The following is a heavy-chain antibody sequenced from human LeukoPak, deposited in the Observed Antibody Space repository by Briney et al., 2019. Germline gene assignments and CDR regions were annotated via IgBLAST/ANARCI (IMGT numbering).Heavy chain of an antibody. J-gene: IGHJ4*02. CDR3: GRDSSMLRGPLVIYYFDF. D-gene: IGHD3-10*01. CDR1: EFNFNTSP. V-gene: IGHV3-23*01. Sequence: AGGSLRLSCAASEFNFNTSPMNWLRQAPGKGLEWVSTISGGGDATYYADSVKGRFTISRDNSKNTLYLQMNSLRVEDTAVYYCGRDSSMLRGPLVIYYFDFWGQGTLVTVSS. CDR2: ISGGGDAT.